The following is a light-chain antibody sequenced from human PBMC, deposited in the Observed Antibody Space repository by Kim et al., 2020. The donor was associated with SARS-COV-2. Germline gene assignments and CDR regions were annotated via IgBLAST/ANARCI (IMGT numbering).Light chain of an antibody. V-gene: IGKV3-11*01. CDR1: QGVSSY. CDR2: DAS. J-gene: IGKJ1*01. CDR3: QQRSNWPPT. Sequence: LSPGERATPACRASQGVSSYLAWYQQKPGQAPRLLIYDASNRATGIPARFSGSGSGTEFTLTISSLEPEDFAVYYCQQRSNWPPTFGQGTKVEIK.